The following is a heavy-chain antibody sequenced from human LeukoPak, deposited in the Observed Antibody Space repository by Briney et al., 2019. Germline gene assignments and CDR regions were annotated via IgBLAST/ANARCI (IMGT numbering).Heavy chain of an antibody. Sequence: ASVKVSCKASGYTFTSYSISWVRQAPGQGLEWMGWISAYNGNTNYAQKLQGRVTMTTDTSTSTAYMELRSLRSDDTAVYYCAREREYYYDSSGYFDYWGQGTLVTVSS. V-gene: IGHV1-18*01. CDR1: GYTFTSYS. CDR3: AREREYYYDSSGYFDY. CDR2: ISAYNGNT. J-gene: IGHJ4*02. D-gene: IGHD3-22*01.